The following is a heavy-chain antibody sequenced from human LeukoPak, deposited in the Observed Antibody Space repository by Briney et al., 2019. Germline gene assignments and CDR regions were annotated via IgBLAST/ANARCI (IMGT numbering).Heavy chain of an antibody. V-gene: IGHV4-59*01. CDR1: GGSISSYY. J-gene: IGHJ6*04. Sequence: SETLSLTCTVSGGSISSYYWSWIRQPPGKGLEWIGYIYYSGSTNYNPSLKSRVIISVDTSKNQFSLKLSSVTAADTAVYYCARVPDPSVNYYYGMDVWGKGTTVTVSS. D-gene: IGHD4-17*01. CDR2: IYYSGST. CDR3: ARVPDPSVNYYYGMDV.